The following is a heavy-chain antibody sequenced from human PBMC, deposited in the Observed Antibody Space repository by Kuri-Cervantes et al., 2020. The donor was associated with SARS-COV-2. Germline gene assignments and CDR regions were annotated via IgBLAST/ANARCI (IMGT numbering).Heavy chain of an antibody. CDR3: ASRSASLTELYYFDY. V-gene: IGHV4-61*01. CDR2: NYHSGNT. CDR1: GDSVSSGNYY. J-gene: IGHJ4*02. D-gene: IGHD1-20*01. Sequence: SETLSLTCTVSGDSVSSGNYYWSWIRQPPGKGLEWIGYNYHSGNTNYNPSLKSRVSISVDTSKNQFSLKLSSVTAADTAVYYCASRSASLTELYYFDYWGQGTLVTVSS.